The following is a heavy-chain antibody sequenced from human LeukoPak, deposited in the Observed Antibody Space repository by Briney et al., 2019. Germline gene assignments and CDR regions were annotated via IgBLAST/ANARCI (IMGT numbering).Heavy chain of an antibody. CDR1: GFIVSSNY. V-gene: IGHV3-66*01. CDR3: ARDRVWGSYRWFDY. CDR2: IYSGGST. J-gene: IGHJ4*02. Sequence: GGSLRLSCAASGFIVSSNYMSWVRQAPGKGLEWVSVIYSGGSTYYAGSVKGRFTISRDNSKNTLYLQMNSLRAEDTAVYYCARDRVWGSYRWFDYWGQGTLVTVSS. D-gene: IGHD3-16*02.